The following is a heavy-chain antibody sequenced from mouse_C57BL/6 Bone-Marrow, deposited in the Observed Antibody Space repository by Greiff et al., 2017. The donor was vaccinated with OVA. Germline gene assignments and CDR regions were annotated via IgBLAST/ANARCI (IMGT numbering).Heavy chain of an antibody. CDR2: INPSSGYT. D-gene: IGHD1-1*01. Sequence: QVQLQQSGAELARPGASVKMSCKASGYTFTSYTMHWVKQRPGQGLEWIGYINPSSGYTKYNQKFKDKATLTADKSSSTAYMQLSSLTSEDSAVYYCAGILRGDAMDYCGQGTSVTVSS. CDR1: GYTFTSYT. CDR3: AGILRGDAMDY. J-gene: IGHJ4*01. V-gene: IGHV1-4*01.